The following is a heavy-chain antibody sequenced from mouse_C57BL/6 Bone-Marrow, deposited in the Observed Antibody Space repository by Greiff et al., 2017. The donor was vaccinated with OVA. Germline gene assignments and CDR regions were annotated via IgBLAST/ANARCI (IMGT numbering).Heavy chain of an antibody. J-gene: IGHJ2*01. CDR1: GFNIKDDY. V-gene: IGHV1-74*01. CDR3: AILYSDY. CDR2: IHPSDSDT. D-gene: IGHD1-3*01. Sequence: VQLQQSGAELVRPGASVKLSCTASGFNIKDDYMHWVKQRPGQGLEWIGRIHPSDSDTNYNQKFKGKATLTVDKSSSTAYMQLSSLTSEDSAVYYCAILYSDYWGQGTTLTVSS.